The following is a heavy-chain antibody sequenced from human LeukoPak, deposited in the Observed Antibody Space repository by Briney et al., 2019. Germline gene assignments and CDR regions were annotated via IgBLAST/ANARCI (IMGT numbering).Heavy chain of an antibody. V-gene: IGHV4-39*01. CDR3: ARQRGANLEKQLVGRFDP. J-gene: IGHJ5*02. D-gene: IGHD6-13*01. Sequence: SETLSLTCIVSGGSIISSSYYWGWIRQPPGKGLEWIGSIYYSGSTYYNPSLKSRVTISVDTSKNQFSLKLSSVTAAETAVYHRARQRGANLEKQLVGRFDPWGQGTLVTVSS. CDR2: IYYSGST. CDR1: GGSIISSSYY.